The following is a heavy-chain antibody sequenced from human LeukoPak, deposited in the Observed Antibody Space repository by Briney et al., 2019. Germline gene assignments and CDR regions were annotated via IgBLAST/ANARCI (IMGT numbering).Heavy chain of an antibody. J-gene: IGHJ4*02. Sequence: GGSLRLSCAASGFTFSSYAMRWVRQAPGKGLEWVAAISGSGGSTYYADSVKGRFTISRDKSKNTLYLQMNSLRAEDTAVYYCAKFERWLQWNPFDYWGQGTLVTVSS. CDR1: GFTFSSYA. D-gene: IGHD5-24*01. CDR3: AKFERWLQWNPFDY. V-gene: IGHV3-23*01. CDR2: ISGSGGST.